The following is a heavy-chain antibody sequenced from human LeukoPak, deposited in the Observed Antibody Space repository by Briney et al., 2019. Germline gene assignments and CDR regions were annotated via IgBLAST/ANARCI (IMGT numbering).Heavy chain of an antibody. CDR3: ARDRGHRVVSPYGMDV. J-gene: IGHJ6*02. CDR2: LYNSESI. CDR1: GGSVSSGGYY. D-gene: IGHD2-21*01. Sequence: SETLSLTCTVSGGSVSSGGYYWTWIRQPPGKGLEWIGYLYNSESINYSPSLKNRVTISVDTSKNQFSLKVNSVTAADTAVYYCARDRGHRVVSPYGMDVWGRGTTATVSS. V-gene: IGHV4-61*08.